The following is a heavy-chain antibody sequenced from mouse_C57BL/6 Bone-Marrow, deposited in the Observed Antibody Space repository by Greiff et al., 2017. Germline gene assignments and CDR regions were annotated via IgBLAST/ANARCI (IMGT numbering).Heavy chain of an antibody. CDR3: ASLYYAMDE. CDR2: IYRGNGYT. J-gene: IGHJ4*01. V-gene: IGHV1-58*01. CDR1: GYTFTSSG. Sequence: VQLQQSVAELVRPGSSVKMSCKTSGYTFTSSGINWVKQRPGQGLEWIGYIYRGNGYTEYNEKFKGKATLTSDTSSSTAYMQLSSLTSEDSAICFWASLYYAMDEWGQGNSVTVTA.